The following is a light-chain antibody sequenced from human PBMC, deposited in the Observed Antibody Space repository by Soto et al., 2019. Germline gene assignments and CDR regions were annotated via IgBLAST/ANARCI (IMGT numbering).Light chain of an antibody. CDR1: QSISSY. V-gene: IGKV1-39*01. Sequence: DIQMTHSPSSLSASVGDRVTITCRASQSISSYLNWYQQKPGKAPKLLIYAASSLQSGVPSRFSGSGSGTDFTLTIAGLQPEDSASYFCQQSISAPLTFGGGTKVEIK. CDR2: AAS. J-gene: IGKJ4*01. CDR3: QQSISAPLT.